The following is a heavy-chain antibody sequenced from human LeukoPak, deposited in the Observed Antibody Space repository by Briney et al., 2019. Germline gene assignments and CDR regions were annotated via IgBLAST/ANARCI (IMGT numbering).Heavy chain of an antibody. CDR3: AREGPPYCSSTSCYNPYFDH. Sequence: GGSLRLSCAASGFTFSSYWMSWVRQAPGKGLEWVANIKQDGSEKYYVDSVKGRFTISRDNAKNSLYLQMNSLRAEDTAVYYCAREGPPYCSSTSCYNPYFDHWGQGTLVTVSS. CDR1: GFTFSSYW. CDR2: IKQDGSEK. J-gene: IGHJ4*02. D-gene: IGHD2-2*02. V-gene: IGHV3-7*01.